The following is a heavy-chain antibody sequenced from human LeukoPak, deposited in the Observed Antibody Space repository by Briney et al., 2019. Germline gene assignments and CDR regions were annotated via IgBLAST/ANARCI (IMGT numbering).Heavy chain of an antibody. D-gene: IGHD6-19*01. V-gene: IGHV4-31*03. CDR1: GGSISSGGYY. J-gene: IGHJ4*02. Sequence: PSETLSLTCTVSGGSISSGGYYWSWIRQHPGKGLEWIGYIYYSGSTYYNLSLKSRVTISVDTSKNQFSLRLSSVTAADTAVYYCARQVYSSGWYYFDYWGQGTLVTVSS. CDR3: ARQVYSSGWYYFDY. CDR2: IYYSGST.